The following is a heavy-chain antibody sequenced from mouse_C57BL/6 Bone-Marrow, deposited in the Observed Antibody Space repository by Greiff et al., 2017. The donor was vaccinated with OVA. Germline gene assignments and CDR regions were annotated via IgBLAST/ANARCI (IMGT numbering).Heavy chain of an antibody. V-gene: IGHV1-64*01. CDR3: ARSGGYYSTLFDY. J-gene: IGHJ2*01. CDR2: IHPNSGST. D-gene: IGHD1-1*01. Sequence: QVQLQQPGAELVKPGASVKLSCKASGYTFTSYWMHWVKQRPGQGLEWIGMIHPNSGSTNYNEKFKSKATLTVDKSSSTAYMQLSSLTSEDSAVYYSARSGGYYSTLFDYWGQNTTLTVSS. CDR1: GYTFTSYW.